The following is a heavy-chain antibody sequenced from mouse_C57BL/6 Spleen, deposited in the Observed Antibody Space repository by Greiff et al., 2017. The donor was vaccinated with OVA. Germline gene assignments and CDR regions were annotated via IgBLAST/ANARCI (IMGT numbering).Heavy chain of an antibody. D-gene: IGHD1-1*01. Sequence: QVQLQQPGAELVKPGASVKVSCKASGYTFTSYWMHWVKQRPGQGLEWIGRIHPSDSDTNYNQKFKGKATLTVDKSSSTAYMQLSSLTSEDSAVSYCAIAQSYYGSSYGYFDVWGTGTTVTVSS. CDR2: IHPSDSDT. J-gene: IGHJ1*03. CDR3: AIAQSYYGSSYGYFDV. V-gene: IGHV1-74*01. CDR1: GYTFTSYW.